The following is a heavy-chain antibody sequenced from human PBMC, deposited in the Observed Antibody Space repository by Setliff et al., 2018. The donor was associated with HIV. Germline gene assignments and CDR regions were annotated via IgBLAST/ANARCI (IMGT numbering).Heavy chain of an antibody. CDR1: GGSFSGYY. D-gene: IGHD3-9*01. CDR2: INHSGST. CDR3: ARGPRYYDILTGYYKEGDWFDP. J-gene: IGHJ5*02. Sequence: ETLSLTCAVYGGSFSGYYWSWIRQPPGKGLEWIGEINHSGSTNYNPSLKSRVTISVDTSKNQFSLKLSSVTAADTAVYYCARGPRYYDILTGYYKEGDWFDPWGQGTLVTVS. V-gene: IGHV4-34*01.